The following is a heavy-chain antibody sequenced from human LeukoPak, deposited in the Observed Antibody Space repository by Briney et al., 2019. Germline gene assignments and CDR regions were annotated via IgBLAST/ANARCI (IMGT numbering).Heavy chain of an antibody. V-gene: IGHV1-8*03. D-gene: IGHD3-16*01. J-gene: IGHJ3*02. CDR1: GYGFTSYD. CDR2: MNPNSGNT. CDR3: ARRGSTMINAFDI. Sequence: GESLKISCKSSGYGFTSYDINWVRQATGQGLEWMGWMNPNSGNTGYAQKFQGRVTITRNTSISTAYMELSSLRSEDTAVYYCARRGSTMINAFDIWGQGTMVTVSS.